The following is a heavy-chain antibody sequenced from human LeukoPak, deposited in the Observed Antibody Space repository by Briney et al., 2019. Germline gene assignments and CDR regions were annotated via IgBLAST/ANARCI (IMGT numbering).Heavy chain of an antibody. Sequence: ASVKVSSKASGYTFTSYDINWVRQATGQGLEGMGGINPNSGNTDYAHKFQGRVTMTRNTSISTAYMELSSLRSEDTAVYYCARGNPHYDFWSGYYLTFSAGAYFDYWGQGTLVTVSS. CDR2: INPNSGNT. D-gene: IGHD3-3*01. CDR1: GYTFTSYD. CDR3: ARGNPHYDFWSGYYLTFSAGAYFDY. J-gene: IGHJ4*02. V-gene: IGHV1-8*01.